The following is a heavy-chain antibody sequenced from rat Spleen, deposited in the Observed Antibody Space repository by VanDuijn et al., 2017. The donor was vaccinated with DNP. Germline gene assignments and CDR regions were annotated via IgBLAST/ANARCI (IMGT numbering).Heavy chain of an antibody. CDR2: ISSVGGTT. J-gene: IGHJ2*01. D-gene: IGHD5-1*01. Sequence: EVQLVESGGGLVQPGRSMKLSCVASGFTFSDYYMAWVRQAPTKGLEWVASISSVGGTTYYRDSVKGRFTISRDNGRSTLYLQMDNLRSEETATYFCATSLTGRAWGQGVMVTVSS. CDR3: ATSLTGRA. CDR1: GFTFSDYY. V-gene: IGHV5S11*01.